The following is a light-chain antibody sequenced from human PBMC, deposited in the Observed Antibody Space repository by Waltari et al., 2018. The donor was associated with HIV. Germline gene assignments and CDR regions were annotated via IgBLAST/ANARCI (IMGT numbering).Light chain of an antibody. CDR3: QSADSSGNYQV. Sequence: SYELTQPPSVSVSPGQTARITCSGDALPNQYAYWYQQKPGQAPVLVIYKDIEGPSGIPERFSGSSSGTTVTLTISGVQAEDEADYYCQSADSSGNYQVFGGGTKLTVL. CDR2: KDI. V-gene: IGLV3-25*03. J-gene: IGLJ3*02. CDR1: ALPNQY.